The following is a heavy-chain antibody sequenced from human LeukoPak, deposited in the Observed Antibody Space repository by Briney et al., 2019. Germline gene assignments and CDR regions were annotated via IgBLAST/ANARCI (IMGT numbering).Heavy chain of an antibody. CDR1: GGSVTSTNW. D-gene: IGHD3-3*01. J-gene: IGHJ4*02. CDR3: AREGGFYRPLDY. Sequence: KSSETLSLTCGVSGGSVTSTNWWTWVRQPPGKGLEWIGGVHLDGRTNYNPSLKSRLTMSVDLSENHISLKLTSVTAADTAVYYCAREGGFYRPLDYSGQGTLVTVSS. V-gene: IGHV4-4*02. CDR2: VHLDGRT.